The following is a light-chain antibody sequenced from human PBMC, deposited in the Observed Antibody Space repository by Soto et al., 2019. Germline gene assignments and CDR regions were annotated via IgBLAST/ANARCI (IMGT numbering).Light chain of an antibody. CDR3: QKYSSVPV. J-gene: IGKJ3*01. V-gene: IGKV1-27*01. CDR2: AAS. Sequence: DIQMTQAPTSLSASVGDRVTITGLASQDIRNFVAWYQQKPGKAPKLLIYAASTLQSGVPSRFSGSGSGTDFTLTINSLQHEDVATYSCQKYSSVPVFGTGTKVEIK. CDR1: QDIRNF.